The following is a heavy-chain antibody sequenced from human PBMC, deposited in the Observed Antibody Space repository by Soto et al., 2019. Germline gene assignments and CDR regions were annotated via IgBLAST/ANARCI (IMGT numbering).Heavy chain of an antibody. CDR1: GFTFSSYA. Sequence: GGSLRLSCAASGFTFSSYAMSWVRQAPGKGLEWVSAISGSGGSTYYADSVKGRFTISRDNSKNTLYLQMNSLRAEDTAVYYYAKGVELELRSHAFDIWGQGTMVTVSS. D-gene: IGHD1-7*01. CDR3: AKGVELELRSHAFDI. J-gene: IGHJ3*02. V-gene: IGHV3-23*01. CDR2: ISGSGGST.